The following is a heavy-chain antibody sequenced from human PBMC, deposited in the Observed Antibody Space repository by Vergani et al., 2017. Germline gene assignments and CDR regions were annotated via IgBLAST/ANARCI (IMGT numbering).Heavy chain of an antibody. J-gene: IGHJ5*02. CDR2: INHSGST. CDR1: GGSFSGYY. D-gene: IGHD6-13*01. CDR3: ARDRAAAGTFAPSGGWFDP. Sequence: QVQLQQWGAGLLKPSETLSLTCAVYGGSFSGYYWSWIRQPPGKGLEWIGEINHSGSTNYNPSLKSRVTISVDTSKNQFSLKLSSVTAADTAVYYCARDRAAAGTFAPSGGWFDPWGQGTLVTVSS. V-gene: IGHV4-34*01.